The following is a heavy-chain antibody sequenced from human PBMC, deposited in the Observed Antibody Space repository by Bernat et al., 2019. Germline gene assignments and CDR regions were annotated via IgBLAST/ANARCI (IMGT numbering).Heavy chain of an antibody. CDR2: ISSSSSSYI. CDR3: ARDYGDYYFDY. J-gene: IGHJ4*02. V-gene: IGHV3-21*05. CDR1: GFTFSSYS. D-gene: IGHD4-17*01. Sequence: EVQLVESGGGLVKPGGSLRLSCAASGFTFSSYSMNWVRQAPGKGLEWVSYISSSSSSYIYYADSVKGRFTISRDNAKNSLYLQMNSLRAEDTAVYYCARDYGDYYFDYWGQGTLVTVSS.